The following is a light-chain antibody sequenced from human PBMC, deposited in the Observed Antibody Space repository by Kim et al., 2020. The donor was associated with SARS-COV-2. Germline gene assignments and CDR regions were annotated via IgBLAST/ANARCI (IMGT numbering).Light chain of an antibody. J-gene: IGKJ2*01. CDR2: GAS. Sequence: SGSPGERATLSCRASQSVSSNLAWYQQRPGQSPRLLIYGASTRATGVPARFSGSGSGTEFTLTISSLQSEDFALYYCQQYNNWPYTFGQGTKLEI. CDR3: QQYNNWPYT. CDR1: QSVSSN. V-gene: IGKV3-15*01.